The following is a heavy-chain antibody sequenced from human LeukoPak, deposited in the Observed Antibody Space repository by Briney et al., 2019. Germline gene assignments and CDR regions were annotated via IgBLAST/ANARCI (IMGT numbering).Heavy chain of an antibody. Sequence: GESLKISCKGSGYSLTSYWIGWVRQMPGKGLEWMGIIYPGDSDTRYSPSFQGQVTISADKSISTAYLQWSSLKASDTAMYYCARQRYCSSTSCYGRGHFDYWGQGTLVTVSS. CDR1: GYSLTSYW. CDR3: ARQRYCSSTSCYGRGHFDY. V-gene: IGHV5-51*01. D-gene: IGHD2-2*01. J-gene: IGHJ4*02. CDR2: IYPGDSDT.